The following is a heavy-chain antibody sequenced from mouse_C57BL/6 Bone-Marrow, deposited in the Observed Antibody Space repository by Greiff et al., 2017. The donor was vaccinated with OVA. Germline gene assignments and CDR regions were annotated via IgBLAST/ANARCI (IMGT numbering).Heavy chain of an antibody. D-gene: IGHD1-1*01. CDR3: TRRGDYYGSTLFVY. Sequence: VQLQQSGTVLARPGASVKMSCKTSGYTFTSYWMHWVKQRPGQGLEWIGAIYPGNSDTSYNQKFTGKAKLTAVTAASTASMELSSLTNDDSAVYYCTRRGDYYGSTLFVYWGQGTTLTVSS. J-gene: IGHJ2*01. V-gene: IGHV1-5*01. CDR2: IYPGNSDT. CDR1: GYTFTSYW.